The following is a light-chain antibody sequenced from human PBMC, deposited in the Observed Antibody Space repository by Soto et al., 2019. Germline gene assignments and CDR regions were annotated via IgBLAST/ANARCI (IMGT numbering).Light chain of an antibody. CDR3: QQRSNWPPT. J-gene: IGKJ1*01. Sequence: EIVLTQSPATLSLSLVERATLSCRASQSVSSYLAWYQQKPGQAPRLLIYDASTRATGIPARFSGSGSGTDFTLTITSLEPEDFAVYYCQQRSNWPPTFGQGTKVDIK. CDR2: DAS. V-gene: IGKV3-11*01. CDR1: QSVSSY.